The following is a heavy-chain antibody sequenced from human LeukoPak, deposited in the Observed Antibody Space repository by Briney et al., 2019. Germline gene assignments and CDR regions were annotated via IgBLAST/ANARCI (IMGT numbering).Heavy chain of an antibody. V-gene: IGHV3-23*01. CDR3: AKTRYYYGSGSFDY. Sequence: QTGGSLRLSCAASGFTFSSYAMGWVRQAPGKGLEWVSAISGSGGSTYYADSVKGRFTISRDNSKNTLYLQMNSLRAEDTAVYYCAKTRYYYGSGSFDYWGQGTLVTVSS. CDR1: GFTFSSYA. CDR2: ISGSGGST. D-gene: IGHD3-10*01. J-gene: IGHJ4*02.